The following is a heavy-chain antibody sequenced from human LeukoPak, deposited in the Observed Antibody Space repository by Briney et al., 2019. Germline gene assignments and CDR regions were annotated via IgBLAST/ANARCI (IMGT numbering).Heavy chain of an antibody. CDR2: IRSKAYGGTT. V-gene: IGHV3-49*04. CDR1: GFTFSSYE. J-gene: IGHJ4*02. Sequence: GGSLRLSCAASGFTFSSYEMNWVRQAPGKGLEWVGFIRSKAYGGTTEYAASVKGRFTISRDDSKSIAYLQMNSLKTEDTAVYYCTRDRWEPEAFDYWGQGTLVTVSS. CDR3: TRDRWEPEAFDY. D-gene: IGHD1-26*01.